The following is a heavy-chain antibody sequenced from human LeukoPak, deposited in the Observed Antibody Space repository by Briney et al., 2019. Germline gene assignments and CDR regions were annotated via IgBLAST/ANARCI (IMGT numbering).Heavy chain of an antibody. CDR1: GFTFRSYA. D-gene: IGHD3-10*02. V-gene: IGHV3-23*01. CDR2: ISASGGST. CDR3: AKDLHGDYVRWGDY. J-gene: IGHJ4*02. Sequence: GGSLRLSCAASGFTFRSYAMTWVRQAPGKGLEWVSAISASGGSTWHADSVKGRFTISRDNSKNTLYLQMNSLRAEDTAVYYCAKDLHGDYVRWGDYWGQGTLVTVSS.